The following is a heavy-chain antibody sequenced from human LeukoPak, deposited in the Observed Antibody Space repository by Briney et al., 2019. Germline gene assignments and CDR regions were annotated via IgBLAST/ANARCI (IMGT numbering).Heavy chain of an antibody. CDR2: ISGGGDRT. CDR1: GFTFSSYA. Sequence: GGSLRLSCATSGFTFSSYAMSWVRQAPGEGLEGVSVISGGGDRTYYADSVKGRLTISRDNSKNTLYLKMNSLRAEDSAVFYCAKGSDLWFGETWGQGTLVTVSS. CDR3: AKGSDLWFGET. V-gene: IGHV3-23*01. D-gene: IGHD3-10*01. J-gene: IGHJ4*02.